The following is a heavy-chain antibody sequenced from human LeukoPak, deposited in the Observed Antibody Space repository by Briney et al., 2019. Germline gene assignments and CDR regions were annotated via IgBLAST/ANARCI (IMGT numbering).Heavy chain of an antibody. CDR1: GGTFSSYA. Sequence: GASVKVSCKASGGTFSSYAISWVRQAPGQGLEWMGRIIPILGIANYAQKFQGRVTITADKSTSTVYMELSSLRSEDTAVYYCARATFWEPHFDYWGQGTLVTVSS. CDR3: ARATFWEPHFDY. J-gene: IGHJ4*02. CDR2: IIPILGIA. V-gene: IGHV1-69*04. D-gene: IGHD1-26*01.